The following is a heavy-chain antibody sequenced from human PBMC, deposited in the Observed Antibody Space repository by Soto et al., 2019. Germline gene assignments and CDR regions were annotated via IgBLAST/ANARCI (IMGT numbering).Heavy chain of an antibody. V-gene: IGHV6-1*01. D-gene: IGHD1-26*01. CDR2: TCYRSEWYN. J-gene: IGHJ3*01. Sequence: SETLSLTCAISGDSVSSNSATWNWIRQSPSRGLEWLGRTCYRSEWYNDYAASVKSRIIINPDTSKNQFSLQLNSVSPEDTAVYYCVRGKGRNDAFNVWGQGTMVTVSS. CDR3: VRGKGRNDAFNV. CDR1: GDSVSSNSAT.